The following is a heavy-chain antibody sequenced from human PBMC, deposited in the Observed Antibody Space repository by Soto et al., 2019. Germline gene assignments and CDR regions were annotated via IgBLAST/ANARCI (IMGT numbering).Heavy chain of an antibody. Sequence: QVQLVESGGGVVQPGRSLRLSCAASGFTFSRYGMHWVRQAPGKGLEWVAVIWYDGSNKYYADSVKGRFTISRDNSKNTLYLQMSSLRAEDTAVYYCARDLGSSSDLWGRGALVTVSS. CDR1: GFTFSRYG. D-gene: IGHD6-13*01. CDR2: IWYDGSNK. V-gene: IGHV3-33*01. J-gene: IGHJ2*01. CDR3: ARDLGSSSDL.